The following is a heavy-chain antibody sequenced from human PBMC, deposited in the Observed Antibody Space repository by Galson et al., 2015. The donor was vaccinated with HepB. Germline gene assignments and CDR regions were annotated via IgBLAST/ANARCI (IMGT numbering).Heavy chain of an antibody. CDR3: ARLDSSGYFY. D-gene: IGHD3-22*01. CDR2: IYPGDSDT. Sequence: QSGAEVKKPGESLKISCKGSGYSFTSYWIGWVRQRPGKGLEWMGIIYPGDSDTTYSPSFQGQVTISVDKPINTAYLHWSSLKASDTAMFYCARLDSSGYFYWGQGTLVTVSS. V-gene: IGHV5-51*01. J-gene: IGHJ4*02. CDR1: GYSFTSYW.